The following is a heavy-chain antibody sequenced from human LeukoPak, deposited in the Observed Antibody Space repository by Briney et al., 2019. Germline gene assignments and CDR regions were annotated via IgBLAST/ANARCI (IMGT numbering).Heavy chain of an antibody. Sequence: SETLSLTCTVSGGSITSYYWSWIRQPPGKGLEWIGYIYYSGSTNYNPSLKSRVTVAVDTSKSQFSLRLTSVTAADTAVYYCARHADYGGYLDYWGQGTLVTVSS. CDR1: GGSITSYY. V-gene: IGHV4-59*08. CDR2: IYYSGST. J-gene: IGHJ4*02. CDR3: ARHADYGGYLDY. D-gene: IGHD4-23*01.